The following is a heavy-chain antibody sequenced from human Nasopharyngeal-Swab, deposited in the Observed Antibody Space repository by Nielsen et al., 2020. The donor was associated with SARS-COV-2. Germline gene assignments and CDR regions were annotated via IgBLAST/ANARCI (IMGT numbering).Heavy chain of an antibody. CDR3: ARTFIVVVPAAMSDFSGMDV. CDR2: IYYSGST. CDR1: GGSISSYY. V-gene: IGHV4-59*13. J-gene: IGHJ6*02. D-gene: IGHD2-2*01. Sequence: SETLSLTCTVSGGSISSYYWSWIRQPPGKGLEWIGYIYYSGSTNYNPSLKSRVTISVDTSKNQFSLKLSSVTAADTAVYYCARTFIVVVPAAMSDFSGMDVWGQGTTVTVSS.